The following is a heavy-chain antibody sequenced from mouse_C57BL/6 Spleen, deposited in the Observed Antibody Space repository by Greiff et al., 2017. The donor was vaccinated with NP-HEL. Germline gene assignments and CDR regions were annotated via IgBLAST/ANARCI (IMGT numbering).Heavy chain of an antibody. J-gene: IGHJ1*03. V-gene: IGHV1-22*01. CDR3: ARSGIYDGYDGSFDV. Sequence: EVQLQQSGPELVKPGASVKMSCKASGYTFTDYNMHWVKQSHGKSLEWIGYINPNNGGTSYNQKFKGKATLTVNKSSSTAYMELRSLTSEDSAVYYCARSGIYDGYDGSFDVWGTGTTVTVSS. CDR2: INPNNGGT. CDR1: GYTFTDYN. D-gene: IGHD2-2*01.